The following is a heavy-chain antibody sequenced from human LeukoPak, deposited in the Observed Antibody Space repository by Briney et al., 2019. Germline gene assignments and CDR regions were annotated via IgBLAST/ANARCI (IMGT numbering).Heavy chain of an antibody. J-gene: IGHJ4*02. V-gene: IGHV3-7*01. Sequence: PGGSLRLSCAASGFTFSSYWMNWVRQAPGKGLEWVANINQDGSEKYHVDSVKGRFTVSRDNAKNSLYLQMNSLRAEDTAVYYCARSMVRGAHLFDYWGQGTLVAVPS. CDR1: GFTFSSYW. CDR3: ARSMVRGAHLFDY. CDR2: INQDGSEK. D-gene: IGHD3-10*01.